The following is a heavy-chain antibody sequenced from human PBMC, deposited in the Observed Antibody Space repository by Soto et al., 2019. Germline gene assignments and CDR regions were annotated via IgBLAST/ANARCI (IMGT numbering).Heavy chain of an antibody. CDR3: ARGSKDSYPGSRIFDF. Sequence: PGGSLRLSCAASGFPFSSYAMAWVRQAPGKGLEWVSGISGSGTITYDVDSVKGWFTISRDNSKKTLYLQMSSLRADDSAVYFCARGSKDSYPGSRIFDFWGRGTLVTVSS. CDR2: ISGSGTIT. CDR1: GFPFSSYA. V-gene: IGHV3-23*01. D-gene: IGHD3-10*01. J-gene: IGHJ4*02.